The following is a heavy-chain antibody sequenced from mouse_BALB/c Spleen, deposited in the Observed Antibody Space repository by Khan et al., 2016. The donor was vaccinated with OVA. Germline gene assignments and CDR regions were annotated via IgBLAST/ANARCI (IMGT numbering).Heavy chain of an antibody. J-gene: IGHJ3*01. D-gene: IGHD2-14*01. CDR2: IIYTGYT. CDR1: GDSITSGY. Sequence: EVQLQESGPSLVKPSQTLSLTCSVTGDSITSGYWNWIRKFPGNKLEYMGYIIYTGYTYYYPSLKSRISITRHTSKTQYYLHLKSVTDEDTATYYCARSTYRYAFVYWGQGTLVTVSA. V-gene: IGHV3-8*02. CDR3: ARSTYRYAFVY.